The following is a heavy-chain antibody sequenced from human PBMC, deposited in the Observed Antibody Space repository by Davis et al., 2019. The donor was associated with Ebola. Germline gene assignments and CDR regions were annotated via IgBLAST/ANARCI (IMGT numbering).Heavy chain of an antibody. CDR1: GGSFSGYY. D-gene: IGHD5-18*01. V-gene: IGHV3-49*03. Sequence: LSLTCAVYGGSFSGYYWSWIRQPPGKGLEWVGFIRSKAYGGTTEYAASVKGRFTISSDDSKSIAYLQMNSLKTEDTAVYYCTREYSYGRLQYDYWGQGTLITVSS. CDR3: TREYSYGRLQYDY. CDR2: IRSKAYGGTT. J-gene: IGHJ4*02.